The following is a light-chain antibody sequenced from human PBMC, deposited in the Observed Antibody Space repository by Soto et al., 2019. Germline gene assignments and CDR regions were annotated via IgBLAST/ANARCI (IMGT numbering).Light chain of an antibody. CDR1: QSLVYRDGNAY. V-gene: IGKV2-30*01. J-gene: IGKJ1*01. CDR2: KAS. Sequence: EVVMTQSPLSLPVTLGQPASISCRSSQSLVYRDGNAYLNWFQQRPGQSPRRLIYKASKRDSAVSDRLNGSGSGTDFTLQINRVEAEDVGIYYCMQGTHWPPTFGPGTRVEIK. CDR3: MQGTHWPPT.